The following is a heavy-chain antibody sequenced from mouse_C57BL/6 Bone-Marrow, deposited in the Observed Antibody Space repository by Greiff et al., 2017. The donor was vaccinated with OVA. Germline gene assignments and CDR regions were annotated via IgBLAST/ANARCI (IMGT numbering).Heavy chain of an antibody. CDR3: ARESLTTVVAHWYFDV. D-gene: IGHD1-1*01. CDR1: GYTFTSYW. J-gene: IGHJ1*03. CDR2: IDPNSGGT. Sequence: QVQLQQPGAELVKPGASVKLSCKASGYTFTSYWMHWVKQRPGRGLEWIGRIDPNSGGTKYNEKFKSKATLTVDKPSSTAYMQLSSLTSEDSAVYYGARESLTTVVAHWYFDVWGTGTTVTVSS. V-gene: IGHV1-72*01.